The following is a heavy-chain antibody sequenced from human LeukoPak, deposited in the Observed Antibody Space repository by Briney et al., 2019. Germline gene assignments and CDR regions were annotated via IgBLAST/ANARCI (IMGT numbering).Heavy chain of an antibody. CDR3: ARVGNRQWPDY. CDR1: GFTFGAFA. V-gene: IGHV3-69-1*01. CDR2: ISFSSSI. D-gene: IGHD6-19*01. Sequence: GGSLRLSCAACGFTFGAFAMNWVRQGPGKGLEWVSSISFSSSIYYAESVKGRFTISRDDTKNSLFLLMNSLTAEDTAVYYCARVGNRQWPDYWGQGTLVTVSS. J-gene: IGHJ4*02.